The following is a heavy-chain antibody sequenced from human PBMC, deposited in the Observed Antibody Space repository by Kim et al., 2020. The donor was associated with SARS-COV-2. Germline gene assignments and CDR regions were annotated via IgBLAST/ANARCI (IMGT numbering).Heavy chain of an antibody. D-gene: IGHD1-26*01. V-gene: IGHV5-10-1*01. J-gene: IGHJ4*02. CDR2: IDPSDSYT. CDR1: GYSFTSYW. CDR3: ARNIVGATAGVGY. Sequence: GASLKISCKGSGYSFTSYWISWVRQMPGKGLEWMGRIDPSDSYTNYSPSFQGHVTISADKSISTAYLQWSSLKASDTAMYYCARNIVGATAGVGYWGQGTLVTVSS.